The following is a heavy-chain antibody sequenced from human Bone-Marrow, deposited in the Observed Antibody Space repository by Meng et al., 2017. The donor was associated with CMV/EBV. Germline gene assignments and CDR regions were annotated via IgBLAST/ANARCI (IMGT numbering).Heavy chain of an antibody. V-gene: IGHV3-23*03. J-gene: IGHJ6*02. CDR1: GFTFSSYA. CDR2: IYSGGSST. CDR3: AKDMSKDYYYYGMDV. Sequence: GGSLRLSCAASGFTFSSYAMSWVRQAPGKGLEWVSVIYSGGSSTYYADSVKGRFTISRDNSKNTLYLQMNSLRAEDTAVHYCAKDMSKDYYYYGMDVWGQGTMVTVSS. D-gene: IGHD3-16*01.